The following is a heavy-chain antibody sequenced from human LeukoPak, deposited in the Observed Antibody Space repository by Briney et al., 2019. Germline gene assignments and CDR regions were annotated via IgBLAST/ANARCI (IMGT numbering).Heavy chain of an antibody. CDR1: GYTFTGYY. Sequence: GASVRVSCKASGYTFTGYYIHWVRQAPGLGLEWMGWINPISGATNFAQRFQGRVTLTRDTSISTAYMELSRLTSDDTAVYYCPTHSIAAFGFDYWGQGTLVTVSS. CDR2: INPISGAT. CDR3: PTHSIAAFGFDY. D-gene: IGHD2/OR15-2a*01. V-gene: IGHV1-2*02. J-gene: IGHJ4*02.